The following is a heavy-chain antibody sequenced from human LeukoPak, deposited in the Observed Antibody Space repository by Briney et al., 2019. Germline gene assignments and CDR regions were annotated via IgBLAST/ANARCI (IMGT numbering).Heavy chain of an antibody. D-gene: IGHD1-26*01. Sequence: GGSLRLSCAASGFSFSTYWMHWVRQAPGKGLVWVSLIDTDGSSTPYADSVKGRFTISRDNAKNSLYLQMNSLRAEDTAVYYCAREGRGATSAFDIWGQGTMVTVSS. V-gene: IGHV3-74*01. J-gene: IGHJ3*02. CDR3: AREGRGATSAFDI. CDR2: IDTDGSST. CDR1: GFSFSTYW.